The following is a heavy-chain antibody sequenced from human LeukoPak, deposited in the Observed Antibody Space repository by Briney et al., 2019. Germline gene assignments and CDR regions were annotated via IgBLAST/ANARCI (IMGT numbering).Heavy chain of an antibody. CDR2: IYYSGST. J-gene: IGHJ4*02. CDR1: GGSISSYY. V-gene: IGHV4-59*01. CDR3: ASSYYDFWSGYYGPPDY. Sequence: SETLSLTCTVSGGSISSYYWSWIRQPPGKGLEWIGYIYYSGSTNYNPSLKSRVTISVDTSKDQFSLKLSSVTAADTAVYYCASSYYDFWSGYYGPPDYWGQGTLVTVSS. D-gene: IGHD3-3*01.